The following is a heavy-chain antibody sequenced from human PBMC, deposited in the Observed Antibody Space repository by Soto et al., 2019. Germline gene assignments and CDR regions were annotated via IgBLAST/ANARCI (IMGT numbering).Heavy chain of an antibody. Sequence: QVQLVESGGGVVQPGRSLKLSCADSGFTFSSYAMHWVRQAPGKGLEWVAIISYDGSIKYYADSVKGRFTISRDNSKNTLYLQMNSLRAEDTAVYYCARDLSGYSYDYWGQGTLVTVSS. CDR2: ISYDGSIK. V-gene: IGHV3-30*04. D-gene: IGHD5-18*01. CDR1: GFTFSSYA. J-gene: IGHJ4*02. CDR3: ARDLSGYSYDY.